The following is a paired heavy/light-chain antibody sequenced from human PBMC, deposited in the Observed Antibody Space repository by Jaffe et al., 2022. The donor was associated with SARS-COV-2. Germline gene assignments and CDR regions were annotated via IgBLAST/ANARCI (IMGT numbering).Light chain of an antibody. Sequence: QLVLTQSPSASASLGASVKLTCTLSSGHSTYAIAWHQQQPEKGPRYLMKVNSDGRHSKGDGIPDRFSGSSSGADRYLTISSLQSEDEADYYCQTWDSGTHAVFGGGTKLTVL. V-gene: IGLV4-69*01. CDR3: QTWDSGTHAV. J-gene: IGLJ2*01. CDR1: SGHSTYA. CDR2: VNSDGRH.
Heavy chain of an antibody. Sequence: EVQLLESGGGLIQPGGSLRLSCAPSGFTFRSYAMSWVRQAPGKGLEWVSDISGSGGSTYYADSVKGRFTISRDNSKNTLYLHMNSLRAEDTAIYYCAREGRDYGDYFDYWGPGTLVTVSS. CDR2: ISGSGGST. J-gene: IGHJ4*02. V-gene: IGHV3-23*01. D-gene: IGHD3-10*01. CDR3: AREGRDYGDYFDY. CDR1: GFTFRSYA.